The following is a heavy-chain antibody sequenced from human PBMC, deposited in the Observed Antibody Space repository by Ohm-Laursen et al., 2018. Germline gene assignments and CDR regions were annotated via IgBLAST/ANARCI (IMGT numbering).Heavy chain of an antibody. CDR2: ISSSGSTI. D-gene: IGHD1-26*01. V-gene: IGHV3-11*01. Sequence: SLRLSCAASGFTFSDYYMSWIRQAPGKGLEWVSYISSSGSTIYYADSVKGRFTISRDNAKNSLYLQMNSLRAEDTAVYYCARDQSGSYLDAFDIWGQGTMVTVSS. CDR1: GFTFSDYY. J-gene: IGHJ3*02. CDR3: ARDQSGSYLDAFDI.